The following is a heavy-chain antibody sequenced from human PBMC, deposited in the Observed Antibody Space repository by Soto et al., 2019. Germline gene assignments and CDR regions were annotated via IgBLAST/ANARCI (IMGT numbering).Heavy chain of an antibody. CDR1: GGSISSYY. V-gene: IGHV4-4*07. CDR3: ERDSELWFGELLFDY. J-gene: IGHJ4*02. D-gene: IGHD3-10*01. Sequence: PSETLSLTCTVSGGSISSYYWSWIRQPAGKGLEWIGRIYTSGSTNYNPSLKSRVTMSVDTSKNQFSLKLSSVTAADTAVYYCERDSELWFGELLFDYWGQGTLVTVSS. CDR2: IYTSGST.